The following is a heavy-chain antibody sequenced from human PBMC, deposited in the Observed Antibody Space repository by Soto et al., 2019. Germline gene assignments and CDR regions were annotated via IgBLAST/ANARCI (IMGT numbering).Heavy chain of an antibody. CDR1: GFTFSSYG. CDR3: AKDGFGDYYNWFDP. D-gene: IGHD4-17*01. J-gene: IGHJ5*02. V-gene: IGHV3-30*18. Sequence: GGSLRLSCAASGFTFSSYGMHWVRQAPGKGLEWVAVISYDGSNKYYADSVKGRFTISRDNSKNTLYLQMNSLRAEDTAVYYCAKDGFGDYYNWFDPWGQGTLVTVSS. CDR2: ISYDGSNK.